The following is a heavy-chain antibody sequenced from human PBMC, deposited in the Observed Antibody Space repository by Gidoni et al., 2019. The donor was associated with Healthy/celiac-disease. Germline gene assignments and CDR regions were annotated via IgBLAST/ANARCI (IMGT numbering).Heavy chain of an antibody. CDR3: ARDRGYSYFFDY. J-gene: IGHJ4*02. CDR1: GFTFSSYG. CDR2: IWYDGSNK. Sequence: QVQLVESGGGAVQPGRSLRLSCAASGFTFSSYGMHWVRQAPGKGLEGVAVIWYDGSNKYYADSVKGRFTISRDNSKNTLYLQMNSLRAEDTAVYYCARDRGYSYFFDYWGQGTLVTVSS. D-gene: IGHD5-18*01. V-gene: IGHV3-33*01.